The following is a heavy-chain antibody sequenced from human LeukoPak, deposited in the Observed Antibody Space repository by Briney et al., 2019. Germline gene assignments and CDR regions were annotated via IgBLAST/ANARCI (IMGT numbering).Heavy chain of an antibody. CDR2: ISYDGSNK. V-gene: IGHV3-30*18. Sequence: GGSLRLSCEASGFTFSSYGMHWVRQAPDKGLEWVTFISYDGSNKYYADSVKGRFTISRDNSKNTLYLQMNSLRAEDTAVYYCAKDPILYDSSGYYNPYFDYWGQGTLVTVSS. J-gene: IGHJ4*02. D-gene: IGHD3-22*01. CDR1: GFTFSSYG. CDR3: AKDPILYDSSGYYNPYFDY.